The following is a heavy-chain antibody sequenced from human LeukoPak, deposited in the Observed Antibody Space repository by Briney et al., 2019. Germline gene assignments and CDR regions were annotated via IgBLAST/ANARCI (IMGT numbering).Heavy chain of an antibody. Sequence: HPGGSLRLSCAASGFTFDDYAMHWVRQAPGKRLEWVSFISRDGDSTYYAYSVKGRFTISRDNSKNPLYLQMNSLRTEDTALYYCAKDRNYYDSSGYHHWYFDLWGRGTLVTVSS. CDR3: AKDRNYYDSSGYHHWYFDL. J-gene: IGHJ2*01. D-gene: IGHD3-22*01. CDR2: ISRDGDST. CDR1: GFTFDDYA. V-gene: IGHV3-43*02.